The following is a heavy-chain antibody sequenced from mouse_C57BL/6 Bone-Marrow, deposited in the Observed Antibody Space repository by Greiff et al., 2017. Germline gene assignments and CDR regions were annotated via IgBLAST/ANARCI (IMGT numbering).Heavy chain of an antibody. J-gene: IGHJ1*03. CDR1: GFTFTDYY. CDR2: IRNKANGFTT. CDR3: ARILDWYFDV. Sequence: EVQRVESGGGLVQPGGSLSLSCAASGFTFTDYYMSWVRQPPGKALEWLGFIRNKANGFTTEYSASVKGRFTISSDNYQSILYLQMNALRAEDRATYYCARILDWYFDVWGTGTTVTVSS. V-gene: IGHV7-3*01.